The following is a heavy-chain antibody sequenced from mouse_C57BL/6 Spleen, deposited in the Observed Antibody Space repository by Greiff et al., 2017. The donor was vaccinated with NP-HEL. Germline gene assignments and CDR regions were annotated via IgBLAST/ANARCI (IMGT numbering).Heavy chain of an antibody. CDR2: INPNNGGT. V-gene: IGHV1-26*01. Sequence: VQLQQSGPELVKPGASVKISCKASGYTFTDYYMNWVKQSHGKSLEWIGDINPNNGGTSYNQKFKGKATLTVDKSSSTAYMELRSLTSEDSAVYYCARWRNGSSYEDYWGQGTTLTVSS. D-gene: IGHD1-1*01. CDR1: GYTFTDYY. CDR3: ARWRNGSSYEDY. J-gene: IGHJ2*01.